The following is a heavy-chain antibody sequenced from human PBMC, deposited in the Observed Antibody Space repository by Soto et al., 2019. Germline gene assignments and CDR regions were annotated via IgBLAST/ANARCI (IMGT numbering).Heavy chain of an antibody. CDR2: IIPIFGTA. CDR1: GGTFSSYA. J-gene: IGHJ5*02. CDR3: ALLYGDSVRGWFDP. Sequence: QVQLVQSGAEVKKPGSSVKVSCKASGGTFSSYAISWVRQAPGQGLEWMGGIIPIFGTANYAQKFQGRVTIXAXEXXSTAYMELSSLRSEDTAVYYCALLYGDSVRGWFDPWAREPWSPSPQ. D-gene: IGHD4-17*01. V-gene: IGHV1-69*12.